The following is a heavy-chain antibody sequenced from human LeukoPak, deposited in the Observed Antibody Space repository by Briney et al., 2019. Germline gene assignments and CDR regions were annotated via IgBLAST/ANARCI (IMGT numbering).Heavy chain of an antibody. D-gene: IGHD3-9*01. CDR3: ARVAGAYDILTGYYPGVYYFDY. CDR1: DDSITIYY. J-gene: IGHJ4*02. CDR2: IDHTGST. Sequence: SETLSLTCAVSDDSITIYYWTWIRQPPGKGLEWIGYIDHTGSTNYNPSLNSRVTISRDTSNNQFSLKVTSVTAADTAVYYCARVAGAYDILTGYYPGVYYFDYWGQGTLVTVSS. V-gene: IGHV4-59*01.